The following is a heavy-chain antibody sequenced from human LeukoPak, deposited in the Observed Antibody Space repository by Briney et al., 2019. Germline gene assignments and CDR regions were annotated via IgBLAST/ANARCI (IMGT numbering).Heavy chain of an antibody. CDR2: ISGSGGST. Sequence: GGSLRLSCAASGFTFSSYAMSWVRQAPGKGLEWVSAISGSGGSTYYADSVKGRFTISRDNSKNTLYLQMNSLRAEDTAVYYCAAPNPDSSGYYYLSQPDYWGQGTLVTVSS. CDR1: GFTFSSYA. J-gene: IGHJ4*02. D-gene: IGHD3-22*01. CDR3: AAPNPDSSGYYYLSQPDY. V-gene: IGHV3-23*01.